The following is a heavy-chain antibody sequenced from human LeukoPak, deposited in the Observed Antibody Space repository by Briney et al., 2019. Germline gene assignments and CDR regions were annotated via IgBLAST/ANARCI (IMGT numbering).Heavy chain of an antibody. J-gene: IGHJ3*02. V-gene: IGHV1-18*01. CDR1: GYTFTSYG. CDR2: ISAYNGNT. CDR3: ARDSPHRDGYNYDAFDI. Sequence: GASVKVSCKASGYTFTSYGISWVRQAPGQGLEWMGWISAYNGNTNYAQKLQGRVTMTTDTSTSTAYMELRSLRSDDTAVYYCARDSPHRDGYNYDAFDIWGQGTMVTVSS. D-gene: IGHD5-24*01.